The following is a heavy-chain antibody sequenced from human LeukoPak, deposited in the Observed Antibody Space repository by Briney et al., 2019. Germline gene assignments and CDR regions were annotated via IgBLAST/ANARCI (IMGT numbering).Heavy chain of an antibody. CDR3: ERCNNGYIDY. J-gene: IGHJ4*01. CDR2: TYHRSKWYN. D-gene: IGHD2-8*01. Sequence: SQTLSLTCAISGDSVSSSSAAWNWIRQSPSGGLEWLGRTYHRSKWYNGYALSVKSRITINSDTSKNQFSLQLSSVTPEDTAVYYLERCNNGYIDYWGRGTLVTVSS. CDR1: GDSVSSSSAA. V-gene: IGHV6-1*01.